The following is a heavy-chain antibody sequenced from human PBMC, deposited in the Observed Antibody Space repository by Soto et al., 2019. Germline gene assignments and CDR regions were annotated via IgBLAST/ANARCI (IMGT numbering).Heavy chain of an antibody. J-gene: IGHJ5*01. CDR1: SGSLSDSNYY. D-gene: IGHD6-19*01. V-gene: IGHV4-39*01. CDR3: ARHSGRFGIAGAGIDS. CDR2: IYYSGTT. Sequence: QLQLQQSGPGLVKPSATLSLTCTVSSGSLSDSNYYWGWIRQSPGKGLEWIGSIYYSGTTYYSASLQSRVSISADTSKNILSLKVHSVTAADTAVYFCARHSGRFGIAGAGIDSWGQGTMVIVSS.